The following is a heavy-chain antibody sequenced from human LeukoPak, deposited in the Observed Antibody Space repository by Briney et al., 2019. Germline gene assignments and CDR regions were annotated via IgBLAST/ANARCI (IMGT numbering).Heavy chain of an antibody. Sequence: GGSLRLSCAASGFTFSSYAMHWVRQAPGKGLEWVAVISYDGSNKYYADSVKGRFTISRDNAKNSLYLQMNSLRAEDTAVYYCATDSYDGFDIWGRGTMVTVSS. V-gene: IGHV3-30-3*01. CDR2: ISYDGSNK. J-gene: IGHJ3*02. CDR3: ATDSYDGFDI. CDR1: GFTFSSYA.